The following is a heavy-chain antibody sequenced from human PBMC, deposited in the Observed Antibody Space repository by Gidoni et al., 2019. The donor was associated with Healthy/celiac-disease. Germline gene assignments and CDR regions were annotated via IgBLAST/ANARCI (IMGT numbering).Heavy chain of an antibody. D-gene: IGHD3-10*01. V-gene: IGHV3-13*01. CDR1: GFPFSSYD. CDR3: ARGSMVRGEGGWFDP. J-gene: IGHJ5*02. CDR2: IGTAGDT. Sequence: EVQLVESGGGLVQPGGSLRLACAASGFPFSSYDMHWVRKATGKGLEWVSAIGTAGDTYYPGSVKGRFTISRENAKNSLYLQMNSLRAGDTAVYYCARGSMVRGEGGWFDPWGQGTLVTVSS.